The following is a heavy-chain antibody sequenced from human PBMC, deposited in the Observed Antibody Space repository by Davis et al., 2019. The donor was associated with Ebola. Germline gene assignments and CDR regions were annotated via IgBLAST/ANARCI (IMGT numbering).Heavy chain of an antibody. CDR2: IYHSGST. CDR3: ARLRLSEYSYGYDYYYYGMDV. Sequence: MPSETLSLTCAVSGGSISSGGYSWSWIRQPPGKGLEWIGYIYHSGSTYYNPSLKSRVTISVDRSKNQFSLKLSSVTAADTAVYYCARLRLSEYSYGYDYYYYGMDVWGQGTTVTVSS. D-gene: IGHD5-18*01. CDR1: GGSISSGGYS. J-gene: IGHJ6*02. V-gene: IGHV4-30-2*01.